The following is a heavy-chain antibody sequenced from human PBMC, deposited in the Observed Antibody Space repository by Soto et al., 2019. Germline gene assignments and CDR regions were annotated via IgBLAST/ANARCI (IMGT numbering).Heavy chain of an antibody. CDR2: RNPGSGDT. J-gene: IGHJ5*02. Sequence: GASVKVSCKASGYIFTNNDVSWVRQATGQGLEWMGWRNPGSGDTGYAQKFQGRVTMTRNISIATAYMEPSSLRADDTAIYYCARRASFGSLNWFDPWGQGTLVTVSS. CDR1: GYIFTNND. V-gene: IGHV1-8*01. CDR3: ARRASFGSLNWFDP. D-gene: IGHD5-18*01.